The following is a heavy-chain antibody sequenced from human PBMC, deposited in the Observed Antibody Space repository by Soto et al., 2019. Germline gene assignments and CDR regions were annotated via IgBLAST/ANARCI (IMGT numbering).Heavy chain of an antibody. CDR2: ISAHNGNT. V-gene: IGHV1-18*01. Sequence: QVHLVQSGAEVKKPGASVKVSCKGSGYTFTSYGITWVRQAPGQGLEWMGWISAHNGNTDYAQKLQGRVTVTRDTSTSTAYMELRRLRSDAAAVYYWARGRYGDYWGQGALVTVSS. J-gene: IGHJ4*02. D-gene: IGHD1-1*01. CDR3: ARGRYGDY. CDR1: GYTFTSYG.